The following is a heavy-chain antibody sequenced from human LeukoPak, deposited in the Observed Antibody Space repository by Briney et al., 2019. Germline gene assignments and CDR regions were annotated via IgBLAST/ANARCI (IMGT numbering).Heavy chain of an antibody. CDR1: GFSFSSYW. CDR2: IKEDGSKK. CDR3: ARDSSSTSHYYYGMDV. Sequence: PGGSLRLSCAASGFSFSSYWMNWVRRAPGKGLEWLANIKEDGSKKYYVDSVKGRFTISRDNAKNSLYLQMDSLRAEDTAVYYCARDSSSTSHYYYGMDVWGQGTTVTVSS. D-gene: IGHD2-2*01. J-gene: IGHJ6*02. V-gene: IGHV3-7*03.